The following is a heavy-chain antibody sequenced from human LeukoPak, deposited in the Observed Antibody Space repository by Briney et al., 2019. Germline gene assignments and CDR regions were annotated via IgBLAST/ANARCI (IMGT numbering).Heavy chain of an antibody. D-gene: IGHD4-11*01. CDR2: ISYDGSNK. Sequence: LSGGSLRLSCAASGFTFSSYAMHWVRQAPGKGLEWVAVISYDGSNKYYADSVKGRFTISRDNSKNTLYLQMNSLRAEDTAVYYCARSITTPFLFDYWGQGTLVTVSS. V-gene: IGHV3-30-3*01. CDR3: ARSITTPFLFDY. J-gene: IGHJ4*02. CDR1: GFTFSSYA.